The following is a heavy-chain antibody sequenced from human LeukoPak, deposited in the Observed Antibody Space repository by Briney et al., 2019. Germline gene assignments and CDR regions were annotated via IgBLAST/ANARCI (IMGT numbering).Heavy chain of an antibody. V-gene: IGHV4-34*01. CDR2: INHSGST. J-gene: IGHJ6*04. CDR3: ARVAGRGSYYGSGSYYKNSYYYYYGMDV. CDR1: GGSFSGYY. Sequence: SETLSLTCAVYGGSFSGYYWSWIRQPPGKGLEWIGEINHSGSTNYNPSLKSRVTISVDTSKNQFSLKLSSVTAADTAVYYCARVAGRGSYYGSGSYYKNSYYYYYGMDVWAKGPRSPSPQ. D-gene: IGHD3-10*01.